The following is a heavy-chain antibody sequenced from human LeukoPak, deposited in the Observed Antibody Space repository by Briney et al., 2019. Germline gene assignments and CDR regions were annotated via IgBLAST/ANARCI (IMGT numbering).Heavy chain of an antibody. J-gene: IGHJ4*02. CDR3: GGSSTHFGEFDY. Sequence: GASVKVSCKASGYTFTSYGISWVRQAPGQGLEWMGGIIPIFGTANYAQKFQGRVTITTDESTSTAYMELSSLRSEDTAVYYCGGSSTHFGEFDYWGQGTLVTVSS. V-gene: IGHV1-69*05. CDR1: GYTFTSYG. D-gene: IGHD2-2*01. CDR2: IIPIFGTA.